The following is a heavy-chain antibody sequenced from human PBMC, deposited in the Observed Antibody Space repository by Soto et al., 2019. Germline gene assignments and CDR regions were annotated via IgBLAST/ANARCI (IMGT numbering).Heavy chain of an antibody. CDR1: GFTVSTNY. Sequence: EVQLVESGGGLVQPGGSLRLSCAASGFTVSTNYMSWVRQAPGKGLEWVSLIYSGGSTYYADSVKGRFTISRDNSKNTLYVQMESLRAEDSDVYYCVRSVLAVAFFDYWGQGTLVTVSS. D-gene: IGHD6-19*01. CDR3: VRSVLAVAFFDY. J-gene: IGHJ4*02. CDR2: IYSGGST. V-gene: IGHV3-66*01.